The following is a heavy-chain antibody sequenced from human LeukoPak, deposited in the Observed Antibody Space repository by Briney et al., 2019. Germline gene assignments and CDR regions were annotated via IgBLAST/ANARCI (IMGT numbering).Heavy chain of an antibody. Sequence: GGSLRLSCAASGFTFSRYWMSWVRQAPGKGLGWVANIKQDGSEKYYVDSAKGRFTISRDNAKNSLYLQMNSLRAEDTAVYYCARDTYYYDSRAYLIDYWGQGTLVTVSS. D-gene: IGHD3-22*01. CDR2: IKQDGSEK. J-gene: IGHJ4*02. CDR1: GFTFSRYW. V-gene: IGHV3-7*01. CDR3: ARDTYYYDSRAYLIDY.